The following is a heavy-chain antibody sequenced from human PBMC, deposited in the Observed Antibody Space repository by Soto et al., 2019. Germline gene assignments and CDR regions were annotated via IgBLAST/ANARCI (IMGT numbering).Heavy chain of an antibody. V-gene: IGHV3-7*03. CDR3: ARDQSLQVGVGPFWIDV. J-gene: IGHJ6*02. CDR1: GFTFSDYW. Sequence: GGSLRLSCAASGFTFSDYWMSWVRQAPGKGLEWVANMKQDGSEEYYVDSVKGRFTISRDNAKKSLYLQMNSLRAEDTAVYYCARDQSLQVGVGPFWIDVWGQGTTVTVSS. CDR2: MKQDGSEE. D-gene: IGHD3-3*01.